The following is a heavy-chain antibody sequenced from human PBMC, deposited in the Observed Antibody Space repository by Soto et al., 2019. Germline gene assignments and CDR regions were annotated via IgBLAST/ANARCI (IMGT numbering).Heavy chain of an antibody. CDR2: MSYDGTKE. Sequence: QVQLVESGAGVVQPGRSLRLSCAASGFTLTTYGMHWVREAPGKGLEWVAAMSYDGTKEYYADSVKGRFTISRDSSRNTLFLQLNSLRAEDTAVYYCAKEFGSTWIDHWGEGTLVTVSS. CDR3: AKEFGSTWIDH. CDR1: GFTLTTYG. D-gene: IGHD6-13*01. V-gene: IGHV3-30*18. J-gene: IGHJ4*02.